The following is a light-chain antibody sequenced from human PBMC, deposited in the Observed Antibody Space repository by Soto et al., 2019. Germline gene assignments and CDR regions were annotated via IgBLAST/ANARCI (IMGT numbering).Light chain of an antibody. CDR2: EGT. J-gene: IGLJ3*02. CDR3: CSYAGSSTFPWV. V-gene: IGLV2-23*03. Sequence: QSALTQPASVSGSPGQSITISCTGTSSDVGSYSLVSWYQHHPGKAPKLMIYEGTKRPSGVSNRFSGSKSGNTASLTISGLQAEEEADYYCCSYAGSSTFPWVFGGGTKLTVL. CDR1: SSDVGSYSL.